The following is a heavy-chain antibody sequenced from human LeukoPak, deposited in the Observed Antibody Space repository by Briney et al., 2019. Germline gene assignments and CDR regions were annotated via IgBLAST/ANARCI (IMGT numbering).Heavy chain of an antibody. Sequence: ETLSLTCTVSGGSISGYYYNWIRQPPGKGLEWVGRIKSKTDGGTTDYAAPVKGRFTISRDDSKNTLYLQMNSLKTEDTAVYYCTTDRDYGDYRYWGQGTLVTVSS. CDR2: IKSKTDGGTT. CDR3: TTDRDYGDYRY. J-gene: IGHJ4*02. D-gene: IGHD4-17*01. V-gene: IGHV3-15*07. CDR1: GGSISGYY.